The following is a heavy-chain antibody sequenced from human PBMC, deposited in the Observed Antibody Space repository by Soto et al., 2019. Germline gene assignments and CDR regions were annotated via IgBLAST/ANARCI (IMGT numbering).Heavy chain of an antibody. J-gene: IGHJ4*02. V-gene: IGHV4-59*08. CDR2: IYYSGST. CDR3: ARHSSSGWHQIDY. D-gene: IGHD6-19*01. CDR1: GGSISSYY. Sequence: QVQLQESGPGLVKPSETLSLTCTVSGGSISSYYWSWIRQPPGKGLEWIGYIYYSGSTNYNPSLKSRVTISVDTSKNQFSLKLSSVTAADTAVYYCARHSSSGWHQIDYWGQGTLVTVSS.